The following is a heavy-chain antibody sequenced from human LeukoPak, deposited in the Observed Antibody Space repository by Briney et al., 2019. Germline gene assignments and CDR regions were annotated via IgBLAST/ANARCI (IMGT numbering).Heavy chain of an antibody. CDR3: ARDRSVNDH. CDR1: GYNFANYC. V-gene: IGHV1-18*01. D-gene: IGHD3-3*01. J-gene: IGHJ4*02. Sequence: ASLKVSCKASGYNFANYCMSWVRQAPGQGLEWMGWVSVYKGNTQYAQKFQDRVTMTTDTSTSTVYMELRGLESDDTAVYYCARDRSVNDHWGQGTLVTVSS. CDR2: VSVYKGNT.